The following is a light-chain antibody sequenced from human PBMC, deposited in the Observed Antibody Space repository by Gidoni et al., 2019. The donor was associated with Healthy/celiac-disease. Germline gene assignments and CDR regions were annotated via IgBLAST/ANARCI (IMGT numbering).Light chain of an antibody. V-gene: IGKV2-28*01. CDR3: MQALQTPIT. J-gene: IGKJ5*01. CDR2: LGS. Sequence: DTVMSQSPLSLPVTPGEPASISCRSSQSLLHSNGYNYLDWYLQKPGQSQQLLNYLGSNRDSGVADRFSGRGSGTDFTLKSSRVEAEDVGVYYCMQALQTPITFGQGTRLEIK. CDR1: QSLLHSNGYNY.